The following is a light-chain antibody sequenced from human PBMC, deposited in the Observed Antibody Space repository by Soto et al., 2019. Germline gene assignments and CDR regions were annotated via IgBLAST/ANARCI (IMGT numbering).Light chain of an antibody. CDR3: QQGHKWPLT. J-gene: IGKJ2*01. Sequence: EIVMTQSPATLSLSPGERAALSCRASQGISSELAWYQQKPGQPPRLLIYGASTRATGVPARFTGSGSGSDFTLTISGLQSEDFAVDYCQQGHKWPLTFGQGTRLEI. CDR1: QGISSE. V-gene: IGKV3-15*01. CDR2: GAS.